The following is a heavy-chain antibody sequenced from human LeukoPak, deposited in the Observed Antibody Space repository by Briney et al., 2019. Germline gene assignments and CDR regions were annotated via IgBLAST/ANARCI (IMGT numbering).Heavy chain of an antibody. CDR1: GFTFSSYA. D-gene: IGHD3-10*01. Sequence: GRSLRLSCAASGFTFSSYAMHWVRQAPGKGLGWVAVISYDGSNKYYADSVKGRFTISRDNSKNTLYLQMNSLRAEDTAVYYCARDAPIDRGVIDWFDPWGQGTLVTVSS. CDR3: ARDAPIDRGVIDWFDP. V-gene: IGHV3-30-3*01. CDR2: ISYDGSNK. J-gene: IGHJ5*02.